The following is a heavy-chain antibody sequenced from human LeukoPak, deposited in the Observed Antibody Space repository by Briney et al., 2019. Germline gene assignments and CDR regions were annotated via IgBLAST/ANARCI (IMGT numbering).Heavy chain of an antibody. CDR3: ARDNGDYGFDY. J-gene: IGHJ4*02. V-gene: IGHV3-48*03. CDR2: ITGSGSTI. Sequence: PGGSLRLSCAASGFTFSSYEMNWVRQAPGKGLEWVSYITGSGSTIYYADSVKGRFTISRDNAKNSLYLQMNSLRAEDPAVYYCARDNGDYGFDYWGQGTLVTVSS. D-gene: IGHD4-17*01. CDR1: GFTFSSYE.